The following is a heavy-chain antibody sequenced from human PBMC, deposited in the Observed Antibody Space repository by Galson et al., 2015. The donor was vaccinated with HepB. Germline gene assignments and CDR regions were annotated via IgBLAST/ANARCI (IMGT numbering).Heavy chain of an antibody. CDR3: ARWAAEGIGVYGMDV. D-gene: IGHD6-25*01. V-gene: IGHV3-11*06. Sequence: LRLSCAASGFTFSDNYMTWIRQAPGKGLEWVSYISSSGTYTNYAGSVKGRLTLSRDNAKNSLYLQMSSLRDEDTAVYYYARWAAEGIGVYGMDVWGQGTTVTVSS. CDR1: GFTFSDNY. J-gene: IGHJ6*02. CDR2: ISSSGTYT.